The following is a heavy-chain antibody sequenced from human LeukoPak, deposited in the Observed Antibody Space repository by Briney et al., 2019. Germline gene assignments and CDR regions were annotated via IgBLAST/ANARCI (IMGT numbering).Heavy chain of an antibody. CDR3: ARDLSLANWFDP. CDR1: GGSISSYY. CDR2: IYTSGST. J-gene: IGHJ5*02. Sequence: SETLSLTXTVSGGSISSYYWSWIRQPAGKGLEWIGRIYTSGSTNYNPSLKSRVTMSVDTSKNQFSLKLSSVTAADTDVYYCARDLSLANWFDPWGQGTLVTVSS. V-gene: IGHV4-4*07.